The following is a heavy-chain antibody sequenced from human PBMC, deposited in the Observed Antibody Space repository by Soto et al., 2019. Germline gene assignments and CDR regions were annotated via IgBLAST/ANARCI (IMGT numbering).Heavy chain of an antibody. CDR2: INPNSGGT. CDR3: ARSELPDIVVVVAATSPLGRYYYGMVV. D-gene: IGHD2-15*01. CDR1: GYTFTGYD. Sequence: ASVKVACKASGYTFTGYDMHWVRQAPGQGLEWMGWINPNSGGTNYAQKFQGWVTMTRDTSISTAYMELSRLRSDDTAVCYCARSELPDIVVVVAATSPLGRYYYGMVVWGQGTTVTVSS. V-gene: IGHV1-2*04. J-gene: IGHJ6*02.